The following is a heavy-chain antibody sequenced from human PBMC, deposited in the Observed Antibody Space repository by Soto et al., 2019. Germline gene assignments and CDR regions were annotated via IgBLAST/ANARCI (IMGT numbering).Heavy chain of an antibody. CDR3: ATSVRSYTPANKIQLWPNAFDI. CDR1: GFTFRSYA. D-gene: IGHD5-18*01. V-gene: IGHV3-23*01. CDR2: ISGSGGST. J-gene: IGHJ3*02. Sequence: GGSLRLSCAASGFTFRSYAMSWVRQAPGKGLEWVSAISGSGGSTYYADSVKGRFTISRDNSKNTLYLQMNSLRAEDTAVYYCATSVRSYTPANKIQLWPNAFDIWGQGTMVTVSS.